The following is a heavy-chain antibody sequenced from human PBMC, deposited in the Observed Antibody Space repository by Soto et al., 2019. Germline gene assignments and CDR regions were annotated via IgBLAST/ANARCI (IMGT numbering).Heavy chain of an antibody. CDR3: GRVGDSSGYQDIFFDY. D-gene: IGHD3-22*01. J-gene: IGHJ4*02. V-gene: IGHV4-4*02. CDR2: IYHSGST. Sequence: QVQLQESGPGLVKPSGTLSLTCAVSGGSISSSNWWSWVRQPPGKGLEWIGEIYHSGSTNYNPSLKSRVTISVDKSKNQFSLKLSSVTAADTAGYYCGRVGDSSGYQDIFFDYWGQGTLVTVSS. CDR1: GGSISSSNW.